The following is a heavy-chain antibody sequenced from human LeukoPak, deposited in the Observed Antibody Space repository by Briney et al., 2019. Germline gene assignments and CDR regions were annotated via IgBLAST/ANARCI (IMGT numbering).Heavy chain of an antibody. V-gene: IGHV3-72*01. CDR2: TRNKANSYTI. CDR1: GFTFSDHY. D-gene: IGHD3-3*01. J-gene: IGHJ6*02. Sequence: GSLRLSCAASGFTFSDHYMHWVRQAPGKGLEWVGRTRNKANSYTIEYAASVKGRFTISRDDSRSSLYLQMNSLQTEDTAVYYCAREVYFDIWSVYSKTPERYYFGIDVWGQGTTVTVSS. CDR3: AREVYFDIWSVYSKTPERYYFGIDV.